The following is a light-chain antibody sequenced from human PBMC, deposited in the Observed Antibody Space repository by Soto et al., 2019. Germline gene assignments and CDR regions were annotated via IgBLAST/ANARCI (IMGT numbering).Light chain of an antibody. Sequence: EIVLTQSPGTLSLSPGERATLSCRASESIRNNYLAWYQQIPGQPPRVLIHDASTRSTGTPDRFSGSGSGTDFTLTISRLEPEDFAVYYCQQSGSTPWTFGQGTQVEIK. CDR1: ESIRNNY. V-gene: IGKV3-20*01. J-gene: IGKJ1*01. CDR3: QQSGSTPWT. CDR2: DAS.